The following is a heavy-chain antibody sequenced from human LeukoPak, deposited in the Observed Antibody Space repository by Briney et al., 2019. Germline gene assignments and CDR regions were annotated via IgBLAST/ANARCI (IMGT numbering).Heavy chain of an antibody. Sequence: PGGSLRLSCAASGFTFSSYWMSWVRQAPGKGLEWVANIKQDGSEKYYVDSVKGRFTISRDSAKNSLYLQMNSLRAEDTAVYYCARARYRTNGVCGHFDYWGQGTLVTVSS. D-gene: IGHD2-8*01. CDR3: ARARYRTNGVCGHFDY. CDR2: IKQDGSEK. V-gene: IGHV3-7*01. CDR1: GFTFSSYW. J-gene: IGHJ4*02.